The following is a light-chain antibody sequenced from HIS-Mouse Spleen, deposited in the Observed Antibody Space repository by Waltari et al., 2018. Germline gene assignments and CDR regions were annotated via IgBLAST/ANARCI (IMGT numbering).Light chain of an antibody. Sequence: DIQMTQSPSTLSASVGARVTIPCRASQSISSCLSWYQQKPGKAPKLLIYQAASLESGVPSRFSGSGSGTEFTLTISSLQPDDFATYYCHQYNSYSPWTFGQGTKVEIK. CDR1: QSISSC. CDR3: HQYNSYSPWT. V-gene: IGKV1-5*03. J-gene: IGKJ1*01. CDR2: QAA.